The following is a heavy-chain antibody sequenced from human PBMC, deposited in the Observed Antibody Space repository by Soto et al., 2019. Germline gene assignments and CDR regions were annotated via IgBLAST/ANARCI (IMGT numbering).Heavy chain of an antibody. V-gene: IGHV2-5*02. CDR1: GFSLSTSGVG. J-gene: IGHJ3*02. CDR2: IYWDDDK. CDR3: AHRRGVTKWDDAFDI. D-gene: IGHD1-26*01. Sequence: QITLKESGPPLVKPTQTLTLTCTFSGFSLSTSGVGVGWIRQPPGKALEWLSIIYWDDDKRYSPSLMSRLTITKDTSKNQGVLIMTNMDPVDTGTYYCAHRRGVTKWDDAFDIWGQGTMVTVSS.